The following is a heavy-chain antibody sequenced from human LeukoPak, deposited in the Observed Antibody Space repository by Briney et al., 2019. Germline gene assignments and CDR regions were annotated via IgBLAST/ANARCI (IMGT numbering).Heavy chain of an antibody. Sequence: SETLSLTCTVSGGSISSGDYYWSWIRQPPGKGLEWIGYIYYSGSTNYNPSLKSRVTISVDTSKNQFSLKLSSVTAADTAVYYCAREPVQGYDLWGQGTLVTVSS. J-gene: IGHJ4*02. V-gene: IGHV4-61*08. D-gene: IGHD3-22*01. CDR3: AREPVQGYDL. CDR1: GGSISSGDYY. CDR2: IYYSGST.